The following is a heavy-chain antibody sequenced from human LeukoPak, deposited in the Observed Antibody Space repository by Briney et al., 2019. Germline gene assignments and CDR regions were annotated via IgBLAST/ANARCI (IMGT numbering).Heavy chain of an antibody. CDR1: GGSFSGYY. CDR2: INHSGST. Sequence: PSETLSLTCAVYGGSFSGYYWSWIRQPPGKGLEWIGEINHSGSTNYNPSLKSRVTISVDTSKNQFSLKLSSVTAADTAVYYCASQETRSSISASETLGQGTLVTVSS. J-gene: IGHJ5*02. CDR3: ASQETRSSISASET. D-gene: IGHD6-13*01. V-gene: IGHV4-34*01.